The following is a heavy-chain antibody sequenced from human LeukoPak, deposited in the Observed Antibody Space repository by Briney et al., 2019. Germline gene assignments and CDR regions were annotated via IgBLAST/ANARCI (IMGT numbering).Heavy chain of an antibody. Sequence: SETLSLTCTVSGGSISSGSYYWSWIRQPAGKGLEWIGRIYTCGSTNYNPSLKSRVTISVDTSKNQFSLKLSSVTAADTAVYYCARERFIAVALTYFDLWGRGTLVTVSS. V-gene: IGHV4-61*02. J-gene: IGHJ2*01. D-gene: IGHD6-19*01. CDR3: ARERFIAVALTYFDL. CDR1: GGSISSGSYY. CDR2: IYTCGST.